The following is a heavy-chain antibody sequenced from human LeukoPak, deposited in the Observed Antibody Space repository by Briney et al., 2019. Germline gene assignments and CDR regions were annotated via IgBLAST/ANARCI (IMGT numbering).Heavy chain of an antibody. Sequence: ASVKVSCKASGGTFSSYAISWVRQAPGQGLEWMGRIIPILGIANYAQKCQGRVTITADKSTSTAYMELSSLRSEDTAVYYCARDSYEDTAMVPFDYWGQGTLVTVSS. CDR1: GGTFSSYA. CDR3: ARDSYEDTAMVPFDY. J-gene: IGHJ4*02. CDR2: IIPILGIA. V-gene: IGHV1-69*04. D-gene: IGHD5-18*01.